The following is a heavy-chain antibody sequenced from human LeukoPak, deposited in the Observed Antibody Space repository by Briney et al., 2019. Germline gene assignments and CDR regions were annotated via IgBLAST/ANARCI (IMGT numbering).Heavy chain of an antibody. V-gene: IGHV7-4-1*02. CDR2: INTNTGNP. Sequence: ASVKVSCKASGYTFTSYAMNWVRQAPGQGLEWMGWINTNTGNPTYAQGFTGRFVFSLDTSVSTAYLQISSLKAEDTAVYYCARSLAVAGKYYYYMDVWGKGTTVTVSS. CDR1: GYTFTSYA. CDR3: ARSLAVAGKYYYYMDV. D-gene: IGHD6-19*01. J-gene: IGHJ6*03.